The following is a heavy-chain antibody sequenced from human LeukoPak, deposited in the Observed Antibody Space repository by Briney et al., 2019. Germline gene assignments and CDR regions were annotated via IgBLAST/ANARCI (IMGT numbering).Heavy chain of an antibody. CDR3: AREPYYDFWSGYPGGRPVDY. CDR2: ISSSSSYI. J-gene: IGHJ4*02. V-gene: IGHV3-21*01. D-gene: IGHD3-3*01. Sequence: GGSLRLSCAASGFTFSSYSMNWVRQAPGKGLEWVSSISSSSSYIYYADSVKGRFTISRDNAKNSLYLQMNSLRAEDTAVYYCAREPYYDFWSGYPGGRPVDYWGQGTLVTVSS. CDR1: GFTFSSYS.